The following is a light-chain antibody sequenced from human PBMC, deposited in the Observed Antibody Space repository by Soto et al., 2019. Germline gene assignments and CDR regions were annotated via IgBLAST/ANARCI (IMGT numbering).Light chain of an antibody. CDR3: QQYGSSPLT. CDR2: GAS. Sequence: EIVLTQSPGTLSLSPGERATLSCRASQSVSSSYLAWYQQKPGQAPRLLIYGASSRANGIPDRFSGSGSGTDFTLTISILEPEDFAVYYCQQYGSSPLTFGGGTKGEIK. V-gene: IGKV3-20*01. J-gene: IGKJ4*01. CDR1: QSVSSSY.